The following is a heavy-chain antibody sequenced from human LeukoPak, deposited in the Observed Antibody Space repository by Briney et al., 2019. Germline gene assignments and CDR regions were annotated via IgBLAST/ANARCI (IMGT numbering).Heavy chain of an antibody. V-gene: IGHV4-34*01. D-gene: IGHD1-26*01. CDR2: INHSGST. J-gene: IGHJ3*02. CDR1: GGSFSGYY. CDR3: ARGPRAKYIRSKYSGSYYAAFDI. Sequence: SETLSLTCAVYGGSFSGYYWSWIRQPPGKGLEWIGEINHSGSTNYNPSLKSRVTISVDTSKNQFSLKLSSVTAADTAVYYCARGPRAKYIRSKYSGSYYAAFDIWGQGTMVTVSS.